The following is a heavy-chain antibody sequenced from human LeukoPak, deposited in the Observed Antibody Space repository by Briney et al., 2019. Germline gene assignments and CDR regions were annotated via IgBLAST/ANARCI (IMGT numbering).Heavy chain of an antibody. CDR2: ISAYNGNT. CDR1: GYTFASYG. J-gene: IGHJ6*02. V-gene: IGHV1-18*01. D-gene: IGHD1-1*01. CDR3: ARDGTEDVRRSSQFYVKYNYNGMDV. Sequence: GASAKVSCKASGYTFASYGISWVRQAPGQGLEWIGWISAYNGNTNYAQKFQDRVTLTTDTSATTVYMELTSLRSDDTAIYYCARDGTEDVRRSSQFYVKYNYNGMDVWGQGTMVTVSS.